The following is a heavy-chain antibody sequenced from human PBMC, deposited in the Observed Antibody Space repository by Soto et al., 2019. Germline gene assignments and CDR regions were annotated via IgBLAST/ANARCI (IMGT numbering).Heavy chain of an antibody. CDR2: ISSSSSYI. V-gene: IGHV3-21*01. CDR3: ARPATTVTTQRKYYFDY. J-gene: IGHJ4*02. CDR1: GFTFSSYS. Sequence: GGSLRLSCAASGFTFSSYSMNWVRQAPGKGLEWVSSISSSSSYIYYADSVKGRFTISRDNAKNSLYLKMNSLRAEDTAVNYCARPATTVTTQRKYYFDYWGQGTLVTVSS. D-gene: IGHD4-4*01.